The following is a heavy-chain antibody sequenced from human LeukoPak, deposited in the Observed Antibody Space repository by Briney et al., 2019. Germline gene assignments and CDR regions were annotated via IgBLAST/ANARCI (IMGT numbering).Heavy chain of an antibody. CDR2: ISSSSSYI. CDR3: ARDRKGYCSGGSCYSLDY. J-gene: IGHJ4*02. V-gene: IGHV3-21*01. CDR1: GFTFSSYS. Sequence: GGSLRLSCAASGFTFSSYSMNWVRQAPGKGLEWVSSISSSSSYIYYADSVKGRFTISRDNAKNSLYLQMNSLRAEDTAVYYCARDRKGYCSGGSCYSLDYWGQGTLVTVSS. D-gene: IGHD2-15*01.